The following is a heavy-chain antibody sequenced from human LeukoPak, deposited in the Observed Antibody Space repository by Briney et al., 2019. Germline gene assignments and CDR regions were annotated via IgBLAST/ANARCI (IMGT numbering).Heavy chain of an antibody. CDR2: INHSGST. CDR1: GGSFSGYY. Sequence: SETLSLTCAVYGGSFSGYYWSWIRQPPGKGLEWIGEINHSGSTNYNPSLKSRVTISVDTSKNQFSLKLSSVTAADTAVYYCARDAFDIWGQGTMVTVSS. J-gene: IGHJ3*02. CDR3: ARDAFDI. V-gene: IGHV4-34*01.